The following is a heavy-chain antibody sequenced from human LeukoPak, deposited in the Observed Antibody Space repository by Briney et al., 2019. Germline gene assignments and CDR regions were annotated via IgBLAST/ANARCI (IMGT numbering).Heavy chain of an antibody. J-gene: IGHJ4*02. Sequence: PGGSLRLSCAAPGFTFSSYEMNLVRQAPGKGLEWVSYISSSGGTIYYADSVKGRFTISRDNAKNSLYLQMNSLRAEDTAVYYCARLDWATYGGWAQGTLVTVSS. CDR3: ARLDWATYGG. CDR2: ISSSGGTI. CDR1: GFTFSSYE. V-gene: IGHV3-48*03. D-gene: IGHD3-9*01.